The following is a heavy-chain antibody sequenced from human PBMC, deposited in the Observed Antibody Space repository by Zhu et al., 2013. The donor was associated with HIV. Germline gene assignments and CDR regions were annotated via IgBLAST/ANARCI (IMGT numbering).Heavy chain of an antibody. CDR1: GGTFSSYA. D-gene: IGHD1-26*01. Sequence: QVQLVQSGAEVKKPGSSVKVSCKASGGTFSSYAISWVRQAPGQGLEWMGGIIPIFGTANYAQKFQGRVTITADESTSTAYMELSSLRSEDTAVYYCARSSGSYGSYYYYGMDVWGQGTTGHRLL. J-gene: IGHJ6*02. CDR2: IIPIFGTA. V-gene: IGHV1-69*01. CDR3: ARSSGSYGSYYYYGMDV.